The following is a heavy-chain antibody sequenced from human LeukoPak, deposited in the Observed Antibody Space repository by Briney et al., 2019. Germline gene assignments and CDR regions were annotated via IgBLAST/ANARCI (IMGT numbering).Heavy chain of an antibody. J-gene: IGHJ3*02. V-gene: IGHV4-61*01. CDR2: IYYSGST. CDR1: GGSVSSGSYY. CDR3: ARYSVVVDAFDI. D-gene: IGHD3-22*01. Sequence: SETLSLTCTVSGGSVSSGSYYWSWIRQPPGKGLEWIGYIYYSGSTNYNPSLKSRVTISVDTSKNQFSLKLSSVTAADTAVYYCARYSVVVDAFDIWGQGTMVTVSS.